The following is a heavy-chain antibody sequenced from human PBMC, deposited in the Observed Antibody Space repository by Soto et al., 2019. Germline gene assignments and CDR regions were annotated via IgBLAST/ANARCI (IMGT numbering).Heavy chain of an antibody. D-gene: IGHD3-10*01. CDR2: ISIGGGST. V-gene: IGHV3-23*01. Sequence: GGSLRVSYAASGFTFTSYAMGWVRQTPRKRLEWVSGISIGGGSTYYADSVKGRFTIFRDNSKNTLYVQMNSLRADDTAVYYCAKCGGSRYYGSGNYCLFDSWGQGTLVTVSS. CDR1: GFTFTSYA. J-gene: IGHJ4*02. CDR3: AKCGGSRYYGSGNYCLFDS.